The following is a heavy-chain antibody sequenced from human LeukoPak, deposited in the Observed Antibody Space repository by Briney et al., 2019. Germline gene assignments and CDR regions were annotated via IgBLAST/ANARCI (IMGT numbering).Heavy chain of an antibody. V-gene: IGHV1-18*01. D-gene: IGHD3-22*01. J-gene: IGHJ4*02. CDR1: GYTFTSYG. Sequence: ASVKVSCKASGYTFTSYGITWVRQAPGQGLEWMGWISAYNGNTNYAQKLQGRVTMTTDTSTSTAYMYLRSLRSDDTAVYYCARTANYYDSSGRRGYFDYWGQGTLVTVSS. CDR2: ISAYNGNT. CDR3: ARTANYYDSSGRRGYFDY.